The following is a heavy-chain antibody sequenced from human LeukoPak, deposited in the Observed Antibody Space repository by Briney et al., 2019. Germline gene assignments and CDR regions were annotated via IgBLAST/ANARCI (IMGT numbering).Heavy chain of an antibody. CDR3: ARDHDYAFDY. CDR2: ISGGGTI. V-gene: IGHV3-48*03. Sequence: GGSLRISCAASGFTFSNYEMLWVRQAPGKGLEWVSYISGGGTIYYADSVKGRFTISRDNAKNSLHLQMNSLRDEDTAVYYCARDHDYAFDYWGQGSLVTVPS. D-gene: IGHD5-12*01. J-gene: IGHJ4*02. CDR1: GFTFSNYE.